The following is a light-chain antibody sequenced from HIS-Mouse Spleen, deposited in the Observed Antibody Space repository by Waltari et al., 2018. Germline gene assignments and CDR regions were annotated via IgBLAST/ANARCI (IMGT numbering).Light chain of an antibody. J-gene: IGLJ1*01. CDR2: EVS. Sequence: QSALTQPPSASGSPGQSVTISCTGTSIDVGGYNYVSWYQQHPGKPPKLMIYEVSKRPSGVPDRFSGSKSGNTASLTVSGLQAEDEADYYCSSYAGSNNYVFGTGTKVTVL. V-gene: IGLV2-8*01. CDR3: SSYAGSNNYV. CDR1: SIDVGGYNY.